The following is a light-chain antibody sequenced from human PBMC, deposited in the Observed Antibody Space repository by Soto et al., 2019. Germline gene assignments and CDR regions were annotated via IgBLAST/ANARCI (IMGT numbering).Light chain of an antibody. CDR3: QQYNNYPYT. CDR2: KAS. Sequence: DIQMTQSPSTLSASVGDRVIITCRASQSINSWLAWYQQKPGKAPKLLIYKASTLESGVPSRFSGSASGTEFTLTISSLQPDEFATYYCQQYNNYPYTFGQGTELEIK. V-gene: IGKV1-5*03. CDR1: QSINSW. J-gene: IGKJ2*01.